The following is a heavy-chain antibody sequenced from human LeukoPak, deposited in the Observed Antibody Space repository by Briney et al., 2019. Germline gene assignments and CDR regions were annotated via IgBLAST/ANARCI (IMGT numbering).Heavy chain of an antibody. V-gene: IGHV1-69*13. CDR2: IIPIFGTA. Sequence: SVKVSCKASGGTFSSYAISWARQAPGQGPEWMGGIIPIFGTANYAQKFQGRVTITADESTSTAYMELSSLRSEDTAVYYCARESENMIGPHFDYWGQGTLVTVSS. CDR3: ARESENMIGPHFDY. J-gene: IGHJ4*02. D-gene: IGHD3-22*01. CDR1: GGTFSSYA.